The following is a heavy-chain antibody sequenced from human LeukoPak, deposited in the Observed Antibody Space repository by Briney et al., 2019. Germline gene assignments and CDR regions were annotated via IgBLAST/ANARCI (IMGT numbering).Heavy chain of an antibody. D-gene: IGHD2-21*01. CDR3: ARPYCGDDCYLG. V-gene: IGHV5-51*01. J-gene: IGHJ4*02. Sequence: GESLKISCKGSGYSFTSSWIGWVRQMPGKGLEWMGIIYPGDSDTKYSPSFQGPVTISVDKSISTAYLQWSSLKASDTAMYYCARPYCGDDCYLGRGQGTLVTVSS. CDR1: GYSFTSSW. CDR2: IYPGDSDT.